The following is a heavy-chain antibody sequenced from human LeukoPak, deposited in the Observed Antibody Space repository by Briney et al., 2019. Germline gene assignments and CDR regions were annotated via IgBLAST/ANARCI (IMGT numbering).Heavy chain of an antibody. D-gene: IGHD6-19*01. CDR2: IFHSGNT. CDR1: GYSINSGHY. Sequence: SETLSLTCTVSGYSINSGHYWGWIRPPPGKGLEWIGSIFHSGNTYSNPSLKSRVTISVDTSKNQFSLKLSSVTAADTAVYYCARVVSSGWLLRDFDYWGQGTLVTVSS. J-gene: IGHJ4*02. CDR3: ARVVSSGWLLRDFDY. V-gene: IGHV4-38-2*02.